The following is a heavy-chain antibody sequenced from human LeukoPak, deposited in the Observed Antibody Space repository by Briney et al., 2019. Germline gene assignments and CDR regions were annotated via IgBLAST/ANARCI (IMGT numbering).Heavy chain of an antibody. CDR3: AKDRGRYDSSGYYLGFDY. Sequence: GGSLRLSCAASGFTFSSYAMSWVRQAPGKGLEWVSAISGSGGSTYYADSVEGRFTISRDNSKNTLYLQMNSLRAEDTAVYYCAKDRGRYDSSGYYLGFDYWGQGTLVTVSS. J-gene: IGHJ4*02. CDR1: GFTFSSYA. CDR2: ISGSGGST. V-gene: IGHV3-23*01. D-gene: IGHD3-22*01.